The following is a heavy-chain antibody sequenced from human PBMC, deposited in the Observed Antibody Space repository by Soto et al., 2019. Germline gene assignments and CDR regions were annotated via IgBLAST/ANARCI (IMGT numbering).Heavy chain of an antibody. Sequence: PSETLSLTCTVSGGSISSSSYYWGWIRQPPGKGLEWIGSIYYSGSTYYNPSLKSRVTISVDTSKNQFSLKLSSVTAADTAVYYCARHSTGHNWNWEDWFDPWGQGTLVTVSS. D-gene: IGHD1-7*01. CDR3: ARHSTGHNWNWEDWFDP. CDR1: GGSISSSSYY. J-gene: IGHJ5*02. V-gene: IGHV4-39*01. CDR2: IYYSGST.